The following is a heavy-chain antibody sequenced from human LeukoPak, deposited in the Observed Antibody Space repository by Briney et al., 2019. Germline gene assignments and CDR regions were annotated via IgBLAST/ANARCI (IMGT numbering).Heavy chain of an antibody. CDR3: ARGGAARPDF. Sequence: GGSLRLSCAASGFTFSSYAMSWVRQAPGKGLEWVSVISGSGGSTYYADSVKGRCTISIDNAKNSLYLQMNSLRVEDTAVYYCARGGAARPDFWGQGTLVTVSS. CDR1: GFTFSSYA. D-gene: IGHD6-6*01. CDR2: ISGSGGST. V-gene: IGHV3-23*01. J-gene: IGHJ4*02.